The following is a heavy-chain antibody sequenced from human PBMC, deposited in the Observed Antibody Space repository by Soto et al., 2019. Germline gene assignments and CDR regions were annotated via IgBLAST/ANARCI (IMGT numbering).Heavy chain of an antibody. Sequence: GGSLRLSCAAFGFTFSNYAMSWVRQAPGKELEWVSSISSSGGSTDYADSVKGRFTISRDNSQNTLNLQMNSLRAEDTAIYFCAKNQHAMAHDYWGPGTLVTVSS. V-gene: IGHV3-23*01. CDR2: ISSSGGST. D-gene: IGHD2-8*01. CDR1: GFTFSNYA. J-gene: IGHJ4*02. CDR3: AKNQHAMAHDY.